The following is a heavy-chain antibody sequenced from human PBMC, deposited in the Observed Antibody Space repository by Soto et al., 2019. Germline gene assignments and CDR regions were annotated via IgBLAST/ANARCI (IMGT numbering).Heavy chain of an antibody. CDR2: IIPILGIA. CDR1: GGTFSSYT. V-gene: IGHV1-69*02. D-gene: IGHD1-26*01. J-gene: IGHJ4*02. Sequence: QVQLVQSGAEVKKPGSSVKVSCKASGGTFSSYTNSWVRQAPGQGLEWMGRIIPILGIANYAQKFQGRVTITADKSTSTAYMELSSLRSEDTAVYYCARGSVVGASGYWGQGTLVTVSS. CDR3: ARGSVVGASGY.